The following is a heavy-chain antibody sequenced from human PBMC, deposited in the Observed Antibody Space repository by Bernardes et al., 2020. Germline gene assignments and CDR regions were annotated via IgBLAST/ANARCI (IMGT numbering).Heavy chain of an antibody. J-gene: IGHJ4*02. CDR3: AKRSRDGYNSQIDY. Sequence: ASVKVSCKASGYTFTSYDINWVRQATGQGLEWMGWMNPNSGNTGYAQKFQGRVTMTRNTSISTAYMELSSLRSEDTALYYCAKRSRDGYNSQIDYWGQGTLVTVSS. CDR2: MNPNSGNT. CDR1: GYTFTSYD. V-gene: IGHV1-8*01. D-gene: IGHD5-12*01.